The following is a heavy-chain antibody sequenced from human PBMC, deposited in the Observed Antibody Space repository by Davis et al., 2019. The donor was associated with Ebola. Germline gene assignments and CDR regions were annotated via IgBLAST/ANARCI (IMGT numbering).Heavy chain of an antibody. CDR1: GFTVSRYY. J-gene: IGHJ4*02. V-gene: IGHV3-53*01. CDR2: IYSGCST. CDR3: ARGVARTDFDY. D-gene: IGHD5-12*01. Sequence: GESLKISCAASGFTVSRYYMSWVRQAPGKGLEWVSVIYSGCSTYYADSVKGRFTISRDNSKNTLYLQMNSRRAEDTAVYYCARGVARTDFDYWGQGTLVTVSS.